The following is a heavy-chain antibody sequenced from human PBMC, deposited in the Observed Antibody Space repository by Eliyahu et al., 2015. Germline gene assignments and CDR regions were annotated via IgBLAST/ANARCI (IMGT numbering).Heavy chain of an antibody. D-gene: IGHD3-9*01. Sequence: QVQLQQWGAGLLKPSETLSLTCAVYGGSFSGYYWSWIRQPPGKGLEWIGEINHSGSTNYNPSLKSRVTISVDTSKNQFSLKLSSVTAADTAVYYCARGYDILILFDYWGQGTLVTVSS. CDR1: GGSFSGYY. CDR3: ARGYDILILFDY. V-gene: IGHV4-34*01. J-gene: IGHJ4*02. CDR2: INHSGST.